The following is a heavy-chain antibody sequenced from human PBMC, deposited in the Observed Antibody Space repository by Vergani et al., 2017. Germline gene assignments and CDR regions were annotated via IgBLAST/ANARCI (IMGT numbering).Heavy chain of an antibody. D-gene: IGHD3-9*01. V-gene: IGHV4-39*01. J-gene: IGHJ4*02. CDR3: ARQNRENNYEILTGYYSAPGYFDY. Sequence: QLQLQESGPGLVKPSETLSLTCTVSSGSISSSSYYWGWIRQPPGKGLEWIGSIYYSGSTYYNPSLKSRVPISVDTSKNQFSLKLSSVTAADTAGYYCARQNRENNYEILTGYYSAPGYFDYWGQGTLVTVSS. CDR1: SGSISSSSYY. CDR2: IYYSGST.